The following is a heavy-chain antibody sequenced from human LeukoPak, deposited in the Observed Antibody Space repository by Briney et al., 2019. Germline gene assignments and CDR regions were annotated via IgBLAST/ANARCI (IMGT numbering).Heavy chain of an antibody. Sequence: ASVMVSCKASGCSFTSYGLTWVRQVPGQGLEWMGWISGYNGNTNYAQKFQGRVSMTTDTPASTVYMELRSLTSDDTAVYYCARGGLRTYLDYWGQGTLVTVPS. V-gene: IGHV1-18*01. J-gene: IGHJ4*02. CDR1: GCSFTSYG. D-gene: IGHD2-21*01. CDR2: ISGYNGNT. CDR3: ARGGLRTYLDY.